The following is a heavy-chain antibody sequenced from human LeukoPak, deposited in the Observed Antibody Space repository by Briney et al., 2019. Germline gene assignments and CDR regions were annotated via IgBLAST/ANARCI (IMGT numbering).Heavy chain of an antibody. CDR3: ARDFLSGGTWGIYES. Sequence: ASVKVSCKASGYTFTSYGISWVRQAPGQGLEWLGWISSYNGNTKYAQKLQGRVTMTTDTSTTTAYMELRSLRSDDTAVYYCARDFLSGGTWGIYESWGQGTLVTVSS. J-gene: IGHJ5*02. CDR1: GYTFTSYG. CDR2: ISSYNGNT. D-gene: IGHD3-16*01. V-gene: IGHV1-18*01.